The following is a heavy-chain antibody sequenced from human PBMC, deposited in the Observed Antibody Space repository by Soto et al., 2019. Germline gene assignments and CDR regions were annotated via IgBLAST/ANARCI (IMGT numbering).Heavy chain of an antibody. D-gene: IGHD3-3*01. Sequence: TVAGGTIGSIGDRWGWISQPSGKGLEWIGSIYYSGSTYYNPSLKSRVTISVDTSKNQFSLKLSSVTAADTAVYYCARQPYDFWSGFRGYFDYWGQGTLVTVSS. CDR3: ARQPYDFWSGFRGYFDY. J-gene: IGHJ4*02. V-gene: IGHV4-39*01. CDR2: IYYSGST. CDR1: GGTIGSIGDR.